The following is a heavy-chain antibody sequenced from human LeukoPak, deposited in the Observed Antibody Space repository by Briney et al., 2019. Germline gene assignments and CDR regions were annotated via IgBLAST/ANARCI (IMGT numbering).Heavy chain of an antibody. CDR2: IYYSGTT. CDR3: ARRRGWYRPDFDY. Sequence: PAETLTLTCTVSGGSISSSSNYWGWIRQPPGKGLEWIGSIYYSGTTYYNPSLKSRVTISVDTSKNQFSLKLSSVSAADTAVYYCARRRGWYRPDFDYWGQGTLVTVSS. V-gene: IGHV4-39*01. D-gene: IGHD6-13*01. J-gene: IGHJ4*02. CDR1: GGSISSSSNY.